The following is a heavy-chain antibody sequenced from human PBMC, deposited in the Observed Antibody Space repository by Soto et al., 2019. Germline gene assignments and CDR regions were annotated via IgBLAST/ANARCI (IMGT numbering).Heavy chain of an antibody. V-gene: IGHV1-18*01. CDR3: ARPVRPDVDAFDI. CDR1: GYTFTRSG. D-gene: IGHD2-8*01. J-gene: IGHJ3*02. Sequence: ASMKVSCKASGYTFTRSGISWVRQAPGQGPEWMGWISSYNGDTNYAQTFQGRVTMNTDTSTSTAYMELRSLRSDDTAVYYCARPVRPDVDAFDIWGQGTMVTV. CDR2: ISSYNGDT.